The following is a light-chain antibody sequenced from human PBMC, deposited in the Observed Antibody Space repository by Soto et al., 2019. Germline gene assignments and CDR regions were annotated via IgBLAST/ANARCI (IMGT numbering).Light chain of an antibody. CDR2: EVT. CDR1: TSDLGDYKY. V-gene: IGLV2-14*01. CDR3: SLNTISRV. J-gene: IGLJ3*02. Sequence: QSVLTQPASVSGSPGQSVTISCTGTTSDLGDYKYISWYQQHPGKVPKLIIYEVTNRPTGVSNRFSGSKSGNTASLTISGLQAEDEADYYCSLNTISRVFGGGTKLTV.